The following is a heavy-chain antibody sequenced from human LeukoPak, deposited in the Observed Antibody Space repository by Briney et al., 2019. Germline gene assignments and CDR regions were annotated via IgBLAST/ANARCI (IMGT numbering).Heavy chain of an antibody. J-gene: IGHJ6*02. CDR3: TRVVGYTYGGYYGLDV. Sequence: SETLSLTCAVSGGSISSSNWWSWVRRPPGKGLEWIGEIYHSGSTNYNPSLKSRVTISVDKSKNQFSLKLSSVTAADTAVYYCTRVVGYTYGGYYGLDVWGQGTTVTVSS. V-gene: IGHV4-4*02. D-gene: IGHD5-18*01. CDR1: GGSISSSNW. CDR2: IYHSGST.